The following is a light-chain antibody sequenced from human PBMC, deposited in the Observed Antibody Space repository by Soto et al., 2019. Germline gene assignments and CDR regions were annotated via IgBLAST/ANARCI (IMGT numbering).Light chain of an antibody. V-gene: IGKV4-1*01. Sequence: DIVMTQSPDSLAVSLGQRATINCKSSQSVLYSSNNKNYLAWYQQKPGQPPKLLIYWASTRESGVPDRFSGSGSWTDFTLTISSLQAEDVAVYYCQQYYSTPLTFGVGTKVDIK. CDR3: QQYYSTPLT. CDR2: WAS. CDR1: QSVLYSSNNKNY. J-gene: IGKJ4*01.